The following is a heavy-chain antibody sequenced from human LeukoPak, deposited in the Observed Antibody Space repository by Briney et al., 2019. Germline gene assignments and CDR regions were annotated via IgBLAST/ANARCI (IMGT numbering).Heavy chain of an antibody. J-gene: IGHJ4*02. D-gene: IGHD6-13*01. V-gene: IGHV3-21*01. CDR1: GFTFSSYS. CDR3: ARDEQQLPTIPDY. Sequence: PGGSLRLSCAASGFTFSSYSMNWVRQAPGKGLEWVSSISTSSSYIYYADSVKGRFTISRDNAKNSLYLQMNSLRAEDTAMYYCARDEQQLPTIPDYWGQGTLVTVSS. CDR2: ISTSSSYI.